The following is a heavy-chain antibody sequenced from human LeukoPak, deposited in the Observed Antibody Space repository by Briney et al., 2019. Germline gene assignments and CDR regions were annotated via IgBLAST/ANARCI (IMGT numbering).Heavy chain of an antibody. J-gene: IGHJ6*02. V-gene: IGHV1-69*04. CDR2: IIPTLGIA. CDR1: GGTFSSYA. CDR3: ASDYGMDV. Sequence: SVKVSCKASGGTFSSYAISWVRQAPGQGLEWMGRIIPTLGIANYAQKFQGRVTITADKSTGTAYMELSSLRSEDTAVYYCASDYGMDVWGQGTTVTVSS.